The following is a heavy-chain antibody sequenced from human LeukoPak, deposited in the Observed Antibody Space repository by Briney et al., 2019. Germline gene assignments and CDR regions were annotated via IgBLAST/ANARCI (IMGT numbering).Heavy chain of an antibody. J-gene: IGHJ4*02. CDR2: IYSGGST. CDR3: ARVPVNYDILTGYGYYFDY. D-gene: IGHD3-9*01. Sequence: GGSLRLSCAASGFTVSSNYMSWVRQAPGKGLEWGSVIYSGGSTYYADSVKGRFTISRDNSKNTLYLQMNSLRAEDTAVYYCARVPVNYDILTGYGYYFDYWGQGTLVTVSS. V-gene: IGHV3-53*01. CDR1: GFTVSSNY.